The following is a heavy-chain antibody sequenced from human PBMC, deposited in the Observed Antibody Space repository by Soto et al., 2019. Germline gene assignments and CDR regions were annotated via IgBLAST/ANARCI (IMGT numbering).Heavy chain of an antibody. J-gene: IGHJ6*02. Sequence: QVQLVQSGAEVKKPGSSVRVSCKASGDTFNTFAISWVRQAAGQGLEWMGGIIPIFGTPDYAQHFPGRVTISADESTNTAYSELSSLRSEDTAVYYCARSPGITGTRASQYAMDVWGQGTTVTVSS. CDR3: ARSPGITGTRASQYAMDV. D-gene: IGHD1-20*01. CDR1: GDTFNTFA. CDR2: IIPIFGTP. V-gene: IGHV1-69*01.